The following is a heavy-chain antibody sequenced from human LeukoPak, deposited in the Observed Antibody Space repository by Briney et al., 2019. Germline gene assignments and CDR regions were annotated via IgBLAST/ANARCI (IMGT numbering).Heavy chain of an antibody. CDR1: GHTFTSYY. D-gene: IGHD6-13*01. V-gene: IGHV1-46*01. Sequence: ASVKVSCKASGHTFTSYYMHWVRQAPGQGLEWMGMINPGGGSTTYAQKFQGRVTMTRDTSTSTVYMELSSLRSEDTAVYYCASSQLIAAAGTDYYFGMDVWGQGTTVTVSS. J-gene: IGHJ6*02. CDR2: INPGGGST. CDR3: ASSQLIAAAGTDYYFGMDV.